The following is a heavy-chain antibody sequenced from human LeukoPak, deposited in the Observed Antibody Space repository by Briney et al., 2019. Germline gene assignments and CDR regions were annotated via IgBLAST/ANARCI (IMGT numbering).Heavy chain of an antibody. CDR1: GDSIISSDYY. J-gene: IGHJ6*03. D-gene: IGHD3-22*01. V-gene: IGHV4-39*02. CDR2: ISYSGKT. CDR3: SRLTHSYYADTAGYYPYYYMDV. Sequence: PSETLSLTCTVSGDSIISSDYYWGWIRQSPGKGLEWIGRISYSGKTFYNPSLKSRVTTSVDTSKNLFSLRLNSVTAADTAVYYCSRLTHSYYADTAGYYPYYYMDVWGEGATVTVSS.